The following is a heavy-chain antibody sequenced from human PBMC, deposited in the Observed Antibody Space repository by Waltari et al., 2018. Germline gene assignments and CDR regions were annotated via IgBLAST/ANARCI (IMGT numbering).Heavy chain of an antibody. CDR2: IANSGTR. V-gene: IGHV4-31*01. Sequence: QVQLQQSGPGLVKPSQTLTLICTVSGGSMTSEYSYWSWIRQHPGKGLEWIGFIANSGTRYYNPSLKGVVDMSIDTSKNQFSLKVNSVTAADTAVYYCAKGGGGTRDGMDVWGQGTTVTVSS. CDR3: AKGGGGTRDGMDV. CDR1: GGSMTSEYSY. D-gene: IGHD2-2*01. J-gene: IGHJ6*02.